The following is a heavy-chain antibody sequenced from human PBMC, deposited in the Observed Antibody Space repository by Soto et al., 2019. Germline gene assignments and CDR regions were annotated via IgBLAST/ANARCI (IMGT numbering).Heavy chain of an antibody. CDR1: GFTFRNYA. J-gene: IGHJ3*02. D-gene: IGHD6-13*01. V-gene: IGHV3-23*01. CDR2: LTDSGGNK. Sequence: PGGSLRLSCAASGFTFRNYAMSWVRQAPGKGLEWVSALTDSGGNKYHADSVKGRFTISRDNSKDTLYLQMNSLRAEDTAVYYCAKDRSRTGIADVIEIWGQGTMVTVS. CDR3: AKDRSRTGIADVIEI.